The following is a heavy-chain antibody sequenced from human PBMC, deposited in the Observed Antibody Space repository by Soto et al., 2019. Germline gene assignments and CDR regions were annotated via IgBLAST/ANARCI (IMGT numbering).Heavy chain of an antibody. V-gene: IGHV1-24*01. J-gene: IGHJ4*02. D-gene: IGHD2-8*01. CDR3: ATALTYEWLFDY. CDR2: FDPEDGET. CDR1: GYTLTELS. Sequence: ASVKVSCKVSGYTLTELSMHWVRQAPGKGLEWMGGFDPEDGETIYAQKFQGRVTMTEDTSTDTAYMELSSLRSEDTAVYYCATALTYEWLFDYWGQGTLVTVSS.